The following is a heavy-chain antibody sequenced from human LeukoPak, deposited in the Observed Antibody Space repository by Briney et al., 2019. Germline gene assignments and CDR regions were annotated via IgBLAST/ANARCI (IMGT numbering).Heavy chain of an antibody. V-gene: IGHV4-4*02. Sequence: SETLSLTCAVSGGSISSSNWWSWVRQPPGKGLEWIGEIYHSGSTNYNPSLKSRVTISVDKSKNQFSLRLSSVTASDTAVYYCVRERTMVGGADIWGQGTKVTVSS. CDR2: IYHSGST. J-gene: IGHJ3*02. CDR1: GGSISSSNW. D-gene: IGHD2-21*01. CDR3: VRERTMVGGADI.